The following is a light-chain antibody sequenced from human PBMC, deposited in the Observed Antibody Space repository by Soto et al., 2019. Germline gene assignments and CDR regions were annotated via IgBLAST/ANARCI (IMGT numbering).Light chain of an antibody. CDR3: QQYNNWPPYT. J-gene: IGKJ2*01. CDR2: GAS. V-gene: IGKV3-15*01. CDR1: QSVSSN. Sequence: EIVMTQSPATLSVSPGERATLSCRASQSVSSNLAWYQQKPGQAPRLLIYGASTRDTGIPARFSGSGSGTEFTLTISILQSEDFALYYCQQYNNWPPYTFGQGTKLEIK.